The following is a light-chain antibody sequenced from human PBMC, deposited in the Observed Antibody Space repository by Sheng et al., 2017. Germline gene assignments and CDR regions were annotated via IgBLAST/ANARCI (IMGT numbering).Light chain of an antibody. CDR2: RNN. CDR3: AAWDDSLSAPWV. V-gene: IGLV1-47*01. J-gene: IGLJ3*02. Sequence: QPVLTQPPSASGTPGQRVTISCFGSSSNIGTNYVYWYQQIPGSTPKLLIYRNNQRPSGVPERFSGSKSGTSASLAISGLRSEDEADYYCAAWDDSLSAPWVFGGGTKLTVL. CDR1: SSNIGTNY.